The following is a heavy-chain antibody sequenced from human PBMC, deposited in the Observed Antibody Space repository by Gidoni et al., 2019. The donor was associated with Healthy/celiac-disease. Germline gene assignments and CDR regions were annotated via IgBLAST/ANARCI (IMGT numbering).Heavy chain of an antibody. Sequence: QVQLVQSGAEVKKPGASVKVSCKASGYTLTSYGISWVRQAPGHGLEWMGWISSYQCNTNSAQKLQGRVTMTTDTSTSTAYMELRSLRSDDTAVYYCARDRYCSGGSCRYYYYYGMDVWGQGTTVTVSS. D-gene: IGHD2-15*01. V-gene: IGHV1-18*01. CDR2: ISSYQCNT. J-gene: IGHJ6*02. CDR1: GYTLTSYG. CDR3: ARDRYCSGGSCRYYYYYGMDV.